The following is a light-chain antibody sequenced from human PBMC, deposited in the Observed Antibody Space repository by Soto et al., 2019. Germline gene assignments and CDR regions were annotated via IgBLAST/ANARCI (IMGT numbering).Light chain of an antibody. V-gene: IGKV3-15*01. CDR1: QIVSSF. CDR3: QQYSIWRT. CDR2: AAS. J-gene: IGKJ1*01. Sequence: TQTPGPLSLSPWSRATLFCEARQIVSSFVGWYQQKPGQAPRLIISAASTRTAGIPAMCSGSGSGTEFTITISSLQSEDFAVYYCQQYSIWRTFGQGTKVDI.